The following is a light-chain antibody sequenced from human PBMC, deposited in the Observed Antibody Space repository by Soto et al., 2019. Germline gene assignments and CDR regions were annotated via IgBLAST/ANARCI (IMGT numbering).Light chain of an antibody. CDR3: QQYHNWPAWT. CDR2: GAS. V-gene: IGKV3-15*01. Sequence: EIVMTQSPATLSVSPGERVTLSCRASQSVSSNLAWYQQKPGQAPRLLIYGASTRATGIPARFSGSGSGTEFTLTISSLQSEDFAVYYCQQYHNWPAWTFGQGTKVEVK. J-gene: IGKJ1*01. CDR1: QSVSSN.